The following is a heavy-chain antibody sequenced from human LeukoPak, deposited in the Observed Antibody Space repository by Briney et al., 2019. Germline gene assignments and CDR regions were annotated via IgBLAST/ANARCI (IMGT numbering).Heavy chain of an antibody. CDR3: ARQSAVLMDARDY. CDR1: GFSFSTYD. D-gene: IGHD2-8*01. V-gene: IGHV3-48*03. CDR2: ISGSGNTI. Sequence: PGGSLRLSCAASGFSFSTYDMNWVRQAPGKGLEWVSKISGSGNTIYYADSVKGRFTISRDNAKNSLYLQMNNLRAEDTAIYYCARQSAVLMDARDYWGQGTLVTVSS. J-gene: IGHJ4*02.